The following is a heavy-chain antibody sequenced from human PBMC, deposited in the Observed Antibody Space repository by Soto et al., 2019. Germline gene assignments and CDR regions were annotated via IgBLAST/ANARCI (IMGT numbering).Heavy chain of an antibody. CDR2: IYWDEDK. CDR1: GFSLSTRGVA. Sequence: QITLKESGPTLVKPTQTLTLTCTFSGFSLSTRGVAVGWFRQPPGKALEWLALIYWDEDKWYRPSLKSRLTHADDTSNHQVVLTTTNLDPVDTATYCCAHRPRGYAYYFDFWGQGNLVTVSS. D-gene: IGHD5-12*01. CDR3: AHRPRGYAYYFDF. J-gene: IGHJ4*02. V-gene: IGHV2-5*02.